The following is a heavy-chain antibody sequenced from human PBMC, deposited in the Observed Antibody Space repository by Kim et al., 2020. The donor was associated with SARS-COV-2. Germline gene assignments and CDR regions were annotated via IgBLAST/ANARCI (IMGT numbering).Heavy chain of an antibody. CDR2: ISAYNSDT. V-gene: IGHV1-18*01. CDR3: ARSGGVAIFGVVTASPDY. D-gene: IGHD3-3*01. Sequence: ASVKVSCKASGHIFTTYGITWVRQAPGQGLEWMGWISAYNSDTNYAQKFQGRVTMTTDTSTTTAYMDLGSLRSDDTAVYYCARSGGVAIFGVVTASPDYWGQGTLVTVSS. CDR1: GHIFTTYG. J-gene: IGHJ4*02.